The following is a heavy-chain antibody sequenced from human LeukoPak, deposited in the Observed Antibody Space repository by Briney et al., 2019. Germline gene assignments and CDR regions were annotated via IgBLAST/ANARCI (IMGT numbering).Heavy chain of an antibody. D-gene: IGHD5-24*01. V-gene: IGHV1-2*02. CDR1: GYTFTGYY. CDR2: INPNSGGT. CDR3: ARGIGYRTPSDY. Sequence: ASVKVSCKASGYTFTGYYMHWVRQAPGQGLEWMGWINPNSGGTNYAQKFLGRVTMTRDTSISTAYMELSRLRSDDTAVYYCARGIGYRTPSDYWGQGTLVTVSS. J-gene: IGHJ4*02.